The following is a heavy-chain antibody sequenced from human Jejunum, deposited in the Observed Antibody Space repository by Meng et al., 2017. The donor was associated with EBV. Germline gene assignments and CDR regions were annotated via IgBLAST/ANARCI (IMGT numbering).Heavy chain of an antibody. CDR3: TRAGYYRFDY. Sequence: EVQLVESGGGLVQPGGSLGLSCATSGFTLSDHWLHWVRQAPGEGLMWVSRINPDGRTINYGDSVKGRFTISRDNAKNTVYLQMNSLRAEDTAVYYCTRAGYYRFDYWGQGALVTVSS. V-gene: IGHV3-74*01. D-gene: IGHD1-26*01. CDR2: INPDGRTI. CDR1: GFTLSDHW. J-gene: IGHJ4*02.